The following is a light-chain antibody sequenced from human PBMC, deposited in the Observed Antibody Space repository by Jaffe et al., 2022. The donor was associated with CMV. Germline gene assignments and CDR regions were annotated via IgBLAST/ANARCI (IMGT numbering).Light chain of an antibody. Sequence: DIQMTQSPSSLSASVGDRVTITCQASQDISNYLNWYQQKPGKAPDLLIYDASSLQTGVPSRFSGSGSGTHFTFTISGLQPEDIATYYCQQYDKFPPTFGPGTKVDIK. CDR1: QDISNY. CDR3: QQYDKFPPT. J-gene: IGKJ3*01. V-gene: IGKV1-33*01. CDR2: DAS.